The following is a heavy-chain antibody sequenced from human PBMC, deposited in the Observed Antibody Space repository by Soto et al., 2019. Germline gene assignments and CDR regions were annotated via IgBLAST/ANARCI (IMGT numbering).Heavy chain of an antibody. CDR1: GFSLSNARMG. D-gene: IGHD1-26*01. J-gene: IGHJ6*03. Sequence: QVTLKESGPVLVKPTETLTLTCTVSGFSLSNARMGVSWIRQPPGKALEWLAHIFSNDEKSYSTSLKSRLTISKDTSKSQVVLTMTNMDPVDTATYYCARTLLQSRGPGYYYYMDVWGKGTTVTVSS. CDR3: ARTLLQSRGPGYYYYMDV. CDR2: IFSNDEK. V-gene: IGHV2-26*01.